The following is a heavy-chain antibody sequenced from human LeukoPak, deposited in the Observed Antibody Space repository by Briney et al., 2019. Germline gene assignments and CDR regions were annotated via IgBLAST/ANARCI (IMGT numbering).Heavy chain of an antibody. D-gene: IGHD3-10*01. CDR2: LNPNSGDT. Sequence: GASVKVSCKASGYTFTGSYLHWVRQAPGQGLEWMGWLNPNSGDTKDALKFQGRVTMTRDTSINTAYMELSRLTSDDTAVYYCARGTTLLWFGEGGNALDIWGQGTMVTVSS. CDR1: GYTFTGSY. J-gene: IGHJ3*02. V-gene: IGHV1-2*02. CDR3: ARGTTLLWFGEGGNALDI.